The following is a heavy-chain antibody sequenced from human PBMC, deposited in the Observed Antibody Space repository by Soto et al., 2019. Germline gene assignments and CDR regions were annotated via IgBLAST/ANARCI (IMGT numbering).Heavy chain of an antibody. D-gene: IGHD1-7*01. V-gene: IGHV3-23*01. CDR2: ISGSGGST. CDR1: GFTFSSFA. J-gene: IGHJ4*02. Sequence: EVQLLESGGGLVQPGGSLRLSCAASGFTFSSFAMSWVRQAPRKGLEWVSAISGSGGSTYYADSVKGRFTISRDNSKNTLYLQMNSLRAEDTALYYCAKAPDAYNWNYYFDYWGQGTLVTVSS. CDR3: AKAPDAYNWNYYFDY.